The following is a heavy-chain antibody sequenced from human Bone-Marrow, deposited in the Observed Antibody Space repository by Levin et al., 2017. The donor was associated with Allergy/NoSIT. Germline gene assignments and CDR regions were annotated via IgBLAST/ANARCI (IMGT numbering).Heavy chain of an antibody. CDR2: IIPIFGTA. V-gene: IGHV1-69*13. CDR1: GGTFSSYA. D-gene: IGHD2-15*01. CDR3: ASIISGGSRYYPPHYYYGMDV. J-gene: IGHJ6*02. Sequence: SVKVSCKASGGTFSSYAISWVRQAPGQGLEWMGGIIPIFGTANYAQKFQGRVTITADESTSTAYMELSSLRSEDTAVYYCASIISGGSRYYPPHYYYGMDVWGQGTTVTVSS.